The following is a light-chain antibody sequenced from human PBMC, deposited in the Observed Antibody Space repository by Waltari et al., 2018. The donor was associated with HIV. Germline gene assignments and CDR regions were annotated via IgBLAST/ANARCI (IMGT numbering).Light chain of an antibody. CDR2: RDN. V-gene: IGLV1-47*01. Sequence: QSVLTQPPSASGTPGQRVDIPCSGSSATVGNTVYWYQQLPGTAPKVLLYRDNQRPSVVPDRFSGSRSGTSASLDVSGLRSEDEANYFCAAWDDILSGWVFGGGTKLTVL. J-gene: IGLJ3*02. CDR3: AAWDDILSGWV. CDR1: SATVGNT.